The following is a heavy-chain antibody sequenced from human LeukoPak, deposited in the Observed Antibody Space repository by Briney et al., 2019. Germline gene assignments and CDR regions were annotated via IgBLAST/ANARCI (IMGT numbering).Heavy chain of an antibody. J-gene: IGHJ3*02. V-gene: IGHV3-48*01. CDR1: GFTFSSYS. CDR3: ARDPDYDFWSGPPVGAFDI. Sequence: GGSLRLSCAASGFTFSSYSMNWVRQAPGKGLEWVSYISSSSSTIYYADSVKGRFTISRDNAKNSLYLQMNSLRAEDTAVYYCARDPDYDFWSGPPVGAFDIWGQGTMVTVSS. D-gene: IGHD3-3*01. CDR2: ISSSSSTI.